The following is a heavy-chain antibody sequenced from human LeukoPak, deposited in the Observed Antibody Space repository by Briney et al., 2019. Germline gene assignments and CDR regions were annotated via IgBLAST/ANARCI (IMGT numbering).Heavy chain of an antibody. CDR3: ARLNEYNWNYYFDY. CDR2: INPNSGGT. CDR1: GYTFTGYY. Sequence: ASVKVSCKASGYTFTGYYMHWVRQAPGQGLEWMGWINPNSGGTKYAQKFQGRVTMTRDTSISTAYMELSRLRSDDTAVYYCARLNEYNWNYYFDYWGQGTLVTVSS. J-gene: IGHJ4*02. V-gene: IGHV1-2*02. D-gene: IGHD1-7*01.